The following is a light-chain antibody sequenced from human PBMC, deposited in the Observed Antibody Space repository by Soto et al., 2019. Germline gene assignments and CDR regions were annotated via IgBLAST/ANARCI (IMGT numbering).Light chain of an antibody. CDR2: WAS. CDR1: QSVLYSSNNKNY. J-gene: IGKJ2*01. CDR3: QQYYNTPAYT. V-gene: IGKV4-1*01. Sequence: DIVMTQSPDSLAVSLGERATINCKSSQSVLYSSNNKNYLAWYQQKPGQAPKLLIYWASTREAGVPDRFSGSGSGTDFTLTISSLQAEDVAVDYCQQYYNTPAYTFGQGTKLEIK.